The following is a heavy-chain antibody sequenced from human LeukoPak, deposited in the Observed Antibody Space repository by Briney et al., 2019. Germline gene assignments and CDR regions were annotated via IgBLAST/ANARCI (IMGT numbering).Heavy chain of an antibody. CDR2: TSSSSYI. V-gene: IGHV3-21*01. D-gene: IGHD5-18*01. J-gene: IGHJ4*02. Sequence: GGSLRLSCAASGFTFSSYSMNWVRQAPGKGLEWVSSTSSSSYIYYADSVKGRFTISRDNAKNSLYLQMNSLRAEDTAVYYCARPYDTARADYWGQGTLVTVSS. CDR1: GFTFSSYS. CDR3: ARPYDTARADY.